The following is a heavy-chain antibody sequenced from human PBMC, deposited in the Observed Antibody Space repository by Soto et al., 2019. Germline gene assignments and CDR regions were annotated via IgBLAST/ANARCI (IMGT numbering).Heavy chain of an antibody. Sequence: PGGSLRLSCAASGFTFSSYAMSWVRQAPGKGLEWVSAISGSGGSTYYADSVKGRFTISRDNSKNTLYLKMNSLRAEDTAVYYCAKGALYDFWSGYYLYWGQGTLVTVSS. D-gene: IGHD3-3*01. J-gene: IGHJ4*02. V-gene: IGHV3-23*01. CDR3: AKGALYDFWSGYYLY. CDR1: GFTFSSYA. CDR2: ISGSGGST.